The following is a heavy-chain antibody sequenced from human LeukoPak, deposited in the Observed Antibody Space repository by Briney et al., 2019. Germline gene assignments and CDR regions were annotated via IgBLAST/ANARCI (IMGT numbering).Heavy chain of an antibody. Sequence: GGSLRLSCVASGFTFNTYGIHWVRQAPGKGLEWVAGISRDGTSQDYADSVKGRFTISRDNSKNTLYLQMNSLRTENTAVYYCARAAYCTSTSCHFSGYAQRPLDSWGQGTLVTVSS. D-gene: IGHD2-2*01. CDR2: ISRDGTSQ. CDR1: GFTFNTYG. CDR3: ARAAYCTSTSCHFSGYAQRPLDS. J-gene: IGHJ4*02. V-gene: IGHV3-30*03.